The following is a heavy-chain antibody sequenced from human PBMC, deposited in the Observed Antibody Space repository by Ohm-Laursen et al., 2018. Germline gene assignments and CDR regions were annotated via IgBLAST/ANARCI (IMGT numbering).Heavy chain of an antibody. CDR2: IYHSGDT. J-gene: IGHJ4*02. V-gene: IGHV4-38-2*02. Sequence: SDTLSLTCAVSGYSISSGYYWGWIRQPPGKGLEWIGSIYHSGDTYYNPSLKSRVTISVDTSKNQFSLKLSSVTAADTAVYYCARDAPTTGYSSGQDYWGQGTLVTVSS. CDR3: ARDAPTTGYSSGQDY. CDR1: GYSISSGYY. D-gene: IGHD6-19*01.